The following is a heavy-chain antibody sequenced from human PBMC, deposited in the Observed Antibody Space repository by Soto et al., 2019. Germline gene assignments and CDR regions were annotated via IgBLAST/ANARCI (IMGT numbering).Heavy chain of an antibody. CDR2: IYPGDSDT. CDR1: GYSFTSYW. Sequence: GESLKISCKGSGYSFTSYWIGWVRQMPGKGLEWMGIIYPGDSDTRYSPSFQGQVTISADKSISTAYLQWSSLKASDTAMYYCARQRMTTVTNDAFDIWGQGTMVTVSS. J-gene: IGHJ3*02. CDR3: ARQRMTTVTNDAFDI. D-gene: IGHD4-17*01. V-gene: IGHV5-51*01.